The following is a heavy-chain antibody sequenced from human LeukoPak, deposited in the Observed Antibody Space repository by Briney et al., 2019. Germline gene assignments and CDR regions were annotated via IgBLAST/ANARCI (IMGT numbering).Heavy chain of an antibody. CDR3: ARDCRAGYCSSTSCYVWYYYYYGMDV. CDR1: GFTFSSYW. Sequence: PGGSLRLSCAASGFTFSSYWMSWVRQAPGKGLEWVADIKQDGSEKYYVDSVKGRFTISRDNAKNSLYLQMNSLRAEDTAVYYCARDCRAGYCSSTSCYVWYYYYYGMDVWGKGTTVTVSS. J-gene: IGHJ6*04. V-gene: IGHV3-7*03. D-gene: IGHD2-2*01. CDR2: IKQDGSEK.